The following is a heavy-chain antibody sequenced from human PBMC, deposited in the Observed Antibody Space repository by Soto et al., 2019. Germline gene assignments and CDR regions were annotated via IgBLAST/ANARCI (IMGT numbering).Heavy chain of an antibody. CDR1: GGTFSSYA. V-gene: IGHV1-69*06. CDR3: ARDDYGAPNWFDP. CDR2: IIPIFGTA. J-gene: IGHJ5*02. Sequence: QVQLVQSGAEVKKPGSSVKVSCKASGGTFSSYAISWVRQAPGQGLEWMGGIIPIFGTANYAQKFQGRVTSTADKSTSTAYMELSSLRSEDTAVYYGARDDYGAPNWFDPWGQGTLVTVSS. D-gene: IGHD4-17*01.